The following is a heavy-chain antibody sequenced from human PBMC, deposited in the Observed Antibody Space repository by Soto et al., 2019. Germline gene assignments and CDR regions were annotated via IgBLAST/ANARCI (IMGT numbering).Heavy chain of an antibody. Sequence: ASVKVSCKASGYTFTSYAMHWVRQAPGQRLEWMGWINAGNGNTKYSQKFQGRVTTTRDTSASTAYMELSSLRSEDTAVYYCARTAQDIVLMVYASCYYGMDVWGQGTTVTVSS. CDR2: INAGNGNT. CDR1: GYTFTSYA. CDR3: ARTAQDIVLMVYASCYYGMDV. J-gene: IGHJ6*02. D-gene: IGHD2-8*01. V-gene: IGHV1-3*01.